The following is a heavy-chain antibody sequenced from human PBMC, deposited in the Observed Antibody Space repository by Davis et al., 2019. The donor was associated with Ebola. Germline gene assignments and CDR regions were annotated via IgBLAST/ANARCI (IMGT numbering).Heavy chain of an antibody. D-gene: IGHD3-3*01. V-gene: IGHV1-18*01. CDR3: AREGDDFYYYGMDV. CDR2: ISAYNGNT. Sequence: AASVKVSCKASGYTFTNYGLSWVRQAPGQGLEWMGWISAYNGNTNYAQKLQGRVTMTTDTSTSTAYMELRSLRSDDTAVYYCAREGDDFYYYGMDVWGQGTTVTVSS. CDR1: GYTFTNYG. J-gene: IGHJ6*02.